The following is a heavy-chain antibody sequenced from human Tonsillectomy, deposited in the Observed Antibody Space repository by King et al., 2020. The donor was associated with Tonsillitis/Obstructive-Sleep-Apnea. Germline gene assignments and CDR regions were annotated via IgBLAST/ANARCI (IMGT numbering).Heavy chain of an antibody. CDR1: GGTFNTYP. Sequence: VQLVQSGAEVKKPGSSVRVSCKPSGGTFNTYPSIWGRQSPGQGLEWMGGIIPVFGTPNYAQKFHGGVTITAEESTSTAYTELSSLRSEDTAVYYCARGSRTTDYYYYHYMDVWGKGTTVTVSS. J-gene: IGHJ6*03. CDR2: IIPVFGTP. CDR3: ARGSRTTDYYYYHYMDV. D-gene: IGHD4-11*01. V-gene: IGHV1-69*12.